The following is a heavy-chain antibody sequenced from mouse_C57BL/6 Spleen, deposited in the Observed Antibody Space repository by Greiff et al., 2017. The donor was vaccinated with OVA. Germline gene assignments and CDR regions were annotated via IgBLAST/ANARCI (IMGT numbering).Heavy chain of an antibody. D-gene: IGHD1-1*01. CDR2: IWSGGST. Sequence: QVQLQQSGPGLVQPSQSLSITCTVSGFSLTSYGVHWVRQSPGKGLEWLGVIWSGGSTDYNAAFISRLSISKDNSKSQVLFKMNRLQAEDTAIYYCARKGYGSSYESFAYWGQGTLVTVSA. J-gene: IGHJ3*01. V-gene: IGHV2-2*01. CDR1: GFSLTSYG. CDR3: ARKGYGSSYESFAY.